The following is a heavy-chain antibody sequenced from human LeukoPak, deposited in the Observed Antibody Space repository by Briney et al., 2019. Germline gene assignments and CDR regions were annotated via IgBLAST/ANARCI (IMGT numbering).Heavy chain of an antibody. D-gene: IGHD5-24*01. CDR2: IIPLFGTP. J-gene: IGHJ4*02. Sequence: SVKVSCKASGGTFSSYTISWVRQAPGQGLEWMGGIIPLFGTPDYAQKFQDRLTITADESTSTAYMELSSLRSEDSAIYYCATSHHVYNSRHFDYWGQGTLVTVSS. CDR1: GGTFSSYT. CDR3: ATSHHVYNSRHFDY. V-gene: IGHV1-69*13.